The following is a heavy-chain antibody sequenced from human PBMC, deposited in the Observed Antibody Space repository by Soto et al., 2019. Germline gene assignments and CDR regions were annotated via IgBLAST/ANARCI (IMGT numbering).Heavy chain of an antibody. CDR1: GGTLSDHG. J-gene: IGHJ3*02. Sequence: QVQLEQSGAEVKKPGSSVKVSCKASGGTLSDHGVAWLRQAPGQGLEWMGGTIPVFNTAKYAQKFQGRVTVTADKFTNIAYMELSSLSSEDTAFYFCARGVYGSRNYYTGASAFDIWGQGTMVIVSS. CDR3: ARGVYGSRNYYTGASAFDI. D-gene: IGHD3-10*01. V-gene: IGHV1-69*06. CDR2: TIPVFNTA.